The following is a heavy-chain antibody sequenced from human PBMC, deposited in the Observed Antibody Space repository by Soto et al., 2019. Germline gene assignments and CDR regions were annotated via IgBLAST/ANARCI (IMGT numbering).Heavy chain of an antibody. CDR2: ISAYNDNR. D-gene: IGHD3-22*01. Sequence: ASVKVSCKTSGYTFTRYGFSWVRQAPGQGLEWMGGISAYNDNRKYAQKFKDRVTMTTDTSTSTAYMELRNLRSDDTAVYYCARDGVYYYNAGTNDHWGQGTLVTVSS. V-gene: IGHV1-18*01. J-gene: IGHJ4*02. CDR3: ARDGVYYYNAGTNDH. CDR1: GYTFTRYG.